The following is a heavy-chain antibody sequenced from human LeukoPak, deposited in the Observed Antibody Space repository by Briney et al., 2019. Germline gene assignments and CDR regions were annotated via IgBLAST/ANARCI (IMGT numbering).Heavy chain of an antibody. V-gene: IGHV4-34*01. Sequence: SETLSLTCAVYGGSFSSYYWSWIRQSPGKGLEWIAEINHRGDTNYNPSVKSRVTISVDTSRNQFSLKVTSLTAADTAVYYCARGPTISETGYFDYWGQGTLVTVSS. D-gene: IGHD1-1*01. CDR1: GGSFSSYY. CDR3: ARGPTISETGYFDY. CDR2: INHRGDT. J-gene: IGHJ4*03.